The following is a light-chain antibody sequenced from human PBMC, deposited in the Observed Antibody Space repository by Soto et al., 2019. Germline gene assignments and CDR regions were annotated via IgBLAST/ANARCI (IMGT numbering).Light chain of an antibody. Sequence: ASQTILNWLAWYQQKPGKAPKLLFYQASTLEGEVPSRFSGSGSETEFTLTINSLQPDDSATYYCQLYHTLWWTFGQGTMVDIK. V-gene: IGKV1-5*03. J-gene: IGKJ1*01. CDR1: QTILNW. CDR3: QLYHTLWWT. CDR2: QAS.